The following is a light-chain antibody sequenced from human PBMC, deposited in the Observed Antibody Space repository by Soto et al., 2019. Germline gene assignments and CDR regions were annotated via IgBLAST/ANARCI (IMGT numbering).Light chain of an antibody. CDR1: QSISNH. V-gene: IGKV1-39*01. CDR3: QQSYSTPPT. J-gene: IGKJ4*01. Sequence: DIYMTQSPPSLSASVEDRVIITCRASQSISNHLNWYQQKPGKAPKLMIFAASSLQSGVPSRFSGSGSGTDFTLTISSLQPEDFATYYCQQSYSTPPTFGGGTKVDIK. CDR2: AAS.